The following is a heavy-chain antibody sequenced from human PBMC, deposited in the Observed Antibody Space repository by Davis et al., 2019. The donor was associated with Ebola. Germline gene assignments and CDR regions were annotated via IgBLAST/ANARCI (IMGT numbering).Heavy chain of an antibody. CDR2: MNPNSGNT. CDR1: GYTFTSHD. Sequence: ASVKVSCKASGYTFTSHDINWVRQATGQGLEWVGWMNPNSGNTGYAQKFQGRVTMTRNTSINTAYMELSSLRSEDTAMYYCARDLASSGWYYFDYWGQGTLVSVSS. V-gene: IGHV1-8*01. CDR3: ARDLASSGWYYFDY. J-gene: IGHJ4*02. D-gene: IGHD6-19*01.